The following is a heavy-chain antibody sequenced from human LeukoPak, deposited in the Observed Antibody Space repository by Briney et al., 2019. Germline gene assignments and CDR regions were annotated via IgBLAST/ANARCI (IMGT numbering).Heavy chain of an antibody. CDR2: IHYSGST. CDR3: ARVVAAATYYFDY. Sequence: SETLSLTCTVPGGSISSYYWSWIRQPPGKGLEWIGYIHYSGSTNYNPSLKSRVTISVDTSKNQFSLKLTSVTAADTAVYFCARVVAAATYYFDYWGQGTLVTVSS. CDR1: GGSISSYY. J-gene: IGHJ4*02. D-gene: IGHD6-13*01. V-gene: IGHV4-59*01.